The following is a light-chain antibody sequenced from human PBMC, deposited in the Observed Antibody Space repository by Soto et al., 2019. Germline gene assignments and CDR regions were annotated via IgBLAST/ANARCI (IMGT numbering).Light chain of an antibody. J-gene: IGKJ1*01. CDR2: DVS. Sequence: ETVLTQSPATLSVSPGERVTLSCRASETVSTNLAWYQQRPGQAPRLLIYDVSTGATGIPARFSGRRSGTEFTLTISSLQSEDFGVYYCQQYNRWPQTFGQGTKVEIK. V-gene: IGKV3-15*01. CDR1: ETVSTN. CDR3: QQYNRWPQT.